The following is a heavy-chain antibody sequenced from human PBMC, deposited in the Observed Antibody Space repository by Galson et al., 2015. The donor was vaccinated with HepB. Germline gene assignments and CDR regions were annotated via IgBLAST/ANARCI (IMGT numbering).Heavy chain of an antibody. D-gene: IGHD5-24*01. V-gene: IGHV3-23*01. J-gene: IGHJ4*02. CDR3: AQGDQL. Sequence: SLRLSCAASGFVFSSNAMSWVRQAPGKGLEWVSIISSSGGRTYYADSVKGRFTISRDNSKNTLYLQMNSLRADDTAVYYCAQGDQLWGRGTLVTVSS. CDR1: GFVFSSNA. CDR2: ISSSGGRT.